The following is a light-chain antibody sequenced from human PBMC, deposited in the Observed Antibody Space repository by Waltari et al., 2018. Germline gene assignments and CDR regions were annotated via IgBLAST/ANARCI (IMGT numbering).Light chain of an antibody. J-gene: IGLJ1*01. V-gene: IGLV10-54*04. CDR1: SNNVGNQG. CDR3: SAWDSNLSAYV. Sequence: QAGLTQPPSVSTDLRQTATLTCTGNSNNVGNQGAAWLQKHQGHPPKLLPDRNNKRPSGISERFSASRSGNTASLTITGLQPEDEADYFCSAWDSNLSAYVFGTGTKVTVL. CDR2: RNN.